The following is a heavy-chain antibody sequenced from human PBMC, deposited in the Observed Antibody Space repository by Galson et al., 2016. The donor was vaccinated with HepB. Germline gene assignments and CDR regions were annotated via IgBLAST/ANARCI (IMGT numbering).Heavy chain of an antibody. V-gene: IGHV3-48*01. Sequence: SLRLSCAASGFPFSTYGMSWVRQAPGRGLEWVAYISASSGTIYYADSVKGRFTISRDNANNSLSLQMNSLRAEDTAFYYCARPYTYHFGSGSYFDVLHYGMDVWGQGTTVTVSS. D-gene: IGHD3-10*01. CDR1: GFPFSTYG. CDR3: ARPYTYHFGSGSYFDVLHYGMDV. J-gene: IGHJ6*02. CDR2: ISASSGTI.